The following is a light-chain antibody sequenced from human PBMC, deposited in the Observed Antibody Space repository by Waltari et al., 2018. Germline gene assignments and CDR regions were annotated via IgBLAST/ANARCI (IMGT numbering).Light chain of an antibody. J-gene: IGKJ1*01. Sequence: IVLTQSPGTLSLSPGERATLSCRASQTVASSHFAWYLQKAGQPPRLLVYGASIKATGVPDRFGGGGSGTDFTLTISRVEPEDFAVYYCLQYNNWPPWTFGQGTKVEIK. CDR1: QTVASSH. CDR2: GAS. CDR3: LQYNNWPPWT. V-gene: IGKV3-20*01.